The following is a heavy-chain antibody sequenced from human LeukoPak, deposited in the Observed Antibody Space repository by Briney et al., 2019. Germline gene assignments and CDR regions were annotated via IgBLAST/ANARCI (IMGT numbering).Heavy chain of an antibody. J-gene: IGHJ4*02. Sequence: GGSLRLSCAASGFTFSSYAMHWVRQAPGKGLEWVAVISYDGSNKYYADSVKGRFTISRDNSKNTLYLQMNSLRAEDTAVYYCARDFKQQLANLDYWGQGTLVTVSS. CDR3: ARDFKQQLANLDY. CDR2: ISYDGSNK. CDR1: GFTFSSYA. D-gene: IGHD6-13*01. V-gene: IGHV3-30*04.